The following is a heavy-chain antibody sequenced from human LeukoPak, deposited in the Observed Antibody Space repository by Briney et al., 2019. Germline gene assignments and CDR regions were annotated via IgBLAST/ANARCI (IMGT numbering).Heavy chain of an antibody. Sequence: PSETLSLTCTVSGGSISSYYWSWIRQPPGKGLEWIGYIYYSGSTNYNPSLKSRVTISVDTSKNQFSLKLSSVTAADTAVYYCARGKPRGYSYGYIDYWGQGTLATVSS. CDR2: IYYSGST. J-gene: IGHJ4*02. CDR3: ARGKPRGYSYGYIDY. CDR1: GGSISSYY. D-gene: IGHD5-18*01. V-gene: IGHV4-59*01.